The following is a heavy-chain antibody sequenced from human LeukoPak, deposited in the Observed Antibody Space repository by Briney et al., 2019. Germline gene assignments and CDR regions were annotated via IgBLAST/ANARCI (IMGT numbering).Heavy chain of an antibody. CDR3: AREGDGSSCGDY. V-gene: IGHV3-7*01. Sequence: PGGSLRLSCAASGFTFSSYAMSWVRQAPGKGLEWVANIKQDGSEKYYVDSVKGRFTISRDNAKNSLYLQMNSLRAEDTAVYYCAREGDGSSCGDYWGQGTLVTVSS. J-gene: IGHJ4*02. D-gene: IGHD6-13*01. CDR1: GFTFSSYA. CDR2: IKQDGSEK.